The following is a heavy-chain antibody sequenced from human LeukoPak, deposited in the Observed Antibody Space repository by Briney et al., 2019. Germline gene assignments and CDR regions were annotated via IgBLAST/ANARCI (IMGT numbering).Heavy chain of an antibody. V-gene: IGHV3-33*01. Sequence: GGSLRLSCAASGFTLSIYGMNWVRPAPGKGLGGVGVIWYDGSNENYADSVKGRFTISRDNSKNTLYLQMNSLRDEDTAVYYCARERGITMVRGVNYYYYGMDVWGQGTRVTVSS. CDR3: ARERGITMVRGVNYYYYGMDV. CDR2: IWYDGSNE. J-gene: IGHJ6*02. D-gene: IGHD3-10*01. CDR1: GFTLSIYG.